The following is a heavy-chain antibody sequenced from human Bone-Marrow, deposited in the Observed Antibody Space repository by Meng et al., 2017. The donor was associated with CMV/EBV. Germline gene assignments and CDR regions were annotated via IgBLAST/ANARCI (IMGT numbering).Heavy chain of an antibody. J-gene: IGHJ4*02. V-gene: IGHV3-7*01. D-gene: IGHD2-2*01. Sequence: GESLKISCAASGFTFSRYWMSWVRQAPGKGLEWVANIKQDGSEKNYVGSVRGRFTISRDNGENSLFLQMSRLRVEDTAVYYCGPSSSGRGGFDFWGQGTLVTVDS. CDR2: IKQDGSEK. CDR3: GPSSSGRGGFDF. CDR1: GFTFSRYW.